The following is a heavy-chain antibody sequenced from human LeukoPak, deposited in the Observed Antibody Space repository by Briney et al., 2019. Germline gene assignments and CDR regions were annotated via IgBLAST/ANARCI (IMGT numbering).Heavy chain of an antibody. CDR1: GYTFTSYS. J-gene: IGHJ5*02. CDR3: ARDLRGYSGYAYNWFDP. CDR2: ISAYNGNT. V-gene: IGHV1-18*01. D-gene: IGHD5-12*01. Sequence: ASVKVSCKASGYTFTSYSFNWVRQAPGQGLEWMGWISAYNGNTNYAQKFQGRVTMTTDTSTSTAYMELRSLRSDDTAVYYCARDLRGYSGYAYNWFDPWGQGTLVTVSS.